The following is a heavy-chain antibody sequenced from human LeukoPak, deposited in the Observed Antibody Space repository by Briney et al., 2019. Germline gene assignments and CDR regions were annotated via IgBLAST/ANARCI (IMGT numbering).Heavy chain of an antibody. CDR3: AKDFTMIAVAGTSDY. CDR2: IYYSGST. CDR1: GGSISSSSSY. V-gene: IGHV4-39*07. Sequence: SETLSLTCTVSGGSISSSSSYWVWLRQPPGKGLEWIGSIYYSGSTYYNPSLKSRVTISVDTSKNQFSLKLSSVTAADTAVYYCAKDFTMIAVAGTSDYWGQGTLVTVSS. D-gene: IGHD6-19*01. J-gene: IGHJ4*02.